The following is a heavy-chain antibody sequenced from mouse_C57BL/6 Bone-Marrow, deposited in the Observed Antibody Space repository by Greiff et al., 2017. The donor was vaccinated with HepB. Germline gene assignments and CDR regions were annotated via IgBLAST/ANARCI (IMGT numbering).Heavy chain of an antibody. CDR1: GYTFTSYW. CDR2: IDPSDSYT. V-gene: IGHV1-69*01. Sequence: VQLQQPGAELVMPGASVKLSCKASGYTFTSYWMHWVKQRPGQGLEWIGEIDPSDSYTNYNQKFKGKSTLTVDKSSSTAYMQLSSLTSEDSAVYDCARTTHYYFDYWGQGTTLTVSS. CDR3: ARTTHYYFDY. J-gene: IGHJ2*01. D-gene: IGHD5-5*01.